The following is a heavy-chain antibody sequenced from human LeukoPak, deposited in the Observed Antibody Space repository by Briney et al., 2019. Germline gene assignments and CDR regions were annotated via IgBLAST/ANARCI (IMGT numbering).Heavy chain of an antibody. Sequence: ASVKVSCKASGYTFTGYYMHWVRQAPGQGLEWMGWINPSSGGTNYAQKFQGRVTMTRDTSISTAYMELSRLRSDDTAVYYCARLEDPGYYTPYYFDYWGQGTLVTVSS. CDR2: INPSSGGT. J-gene: IGHJ4*02. CDR1: GYTFTGYY. CDR3: ARLEDPGYYTPYYFDY. V-gene: IGHV1-2*02. D-gene: IGHD3-3*01.